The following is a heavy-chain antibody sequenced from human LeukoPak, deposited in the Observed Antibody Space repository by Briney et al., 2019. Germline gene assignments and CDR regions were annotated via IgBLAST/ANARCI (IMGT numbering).Heavy chain of an antibody. D-gene: IGHD6-13*01. CDR1: GYTFTSYG. J-gene: IGHJ4*02. Sequence: GASVKVSCKASGYTFTSYGISWVRQAPGQGLEWMGWISAYNGNTNYAQKHQGRVTMTTDTSTSTAYMELRSLRSDDTAVYYCARDPGAAAARHFDYWGQGTLVTVSS. V-gene: IGHV1-18*04. CDR2: ISAYNGNT. CDR3: ARDPGAAAARHFDY.